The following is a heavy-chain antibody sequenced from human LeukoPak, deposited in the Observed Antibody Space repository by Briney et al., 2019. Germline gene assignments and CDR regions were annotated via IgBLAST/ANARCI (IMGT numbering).Heavy chain of an antibody. D-gene: IGHD1-14*01. CDR3: TRYNNDHFDY. Sequence: PGGSLRLSCAGPGFTFGGYGMHWFRQTPGKGLEWVSVIAYDGSRAFYADSVKGRFTISRDNSKNTMSVQMDDLRAEDTAVYYCTRYNNDHFDYWGQGTLVTVSS. CDR2: IAYDGSRA. J-gene: IGHJ4*02. CDR1: GFTFGGYG. V-gene: IGHV3-33*01.